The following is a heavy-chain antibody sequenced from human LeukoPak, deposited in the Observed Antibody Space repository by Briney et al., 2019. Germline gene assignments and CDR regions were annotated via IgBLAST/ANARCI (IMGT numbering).Heavy chain of an antibody. V-gene: IGHV1-8*01. Sequence: GASVKVSCKASGYTFTSYDINWVRQATGQGLEWMGWMNPNSGNTGYAQKFQGRVTMTRNTSISTAYMELSSLRSEDTAVYYCARAIRILTGYYLYYFDYWGQGTLVTVSS. CDR3: ARAIRILTGYYLYYFDY. CDR1: GYTFTSYD. CDR2: MNPNSGNT. J-gene: IGHJ4*02. D-gene: IGHD3-9*01.